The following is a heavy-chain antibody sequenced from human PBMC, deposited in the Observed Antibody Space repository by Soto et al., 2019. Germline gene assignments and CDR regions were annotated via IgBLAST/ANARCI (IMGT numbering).Heavy chain of an antibody. Sequence: GGSLRLSCAASGLTFRSYSMNWVRQAPGKGLEWVSSISSSSSYIYYADSVKGRFTISRDNAKNSLYLQMNSLRAEDTAVYYCARDYHITIFGVVIVPGGMDVWGQGTTVTVSS. D-gene: IGHD3-3*01. CDR3: ARDYHITIFGVVIVPGGMDV. V-gene: IGHV3-21*01. CDR1: GLTFRSYS. CDR2: ISSSSSYI. J-gene: IGHJ6*02.